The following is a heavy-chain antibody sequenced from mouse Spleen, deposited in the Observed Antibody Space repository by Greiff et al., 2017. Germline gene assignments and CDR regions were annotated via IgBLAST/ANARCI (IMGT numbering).Heavy chain of an antibody. Sequence: VQLQQSGAELVKPGASVKLSCTASGFNIKDYYMHWVKQRTEQGLEWIGRIDPEDGETKYAPKFQGKATITADTSSNTAYLQLSSLTSEDTAVYYCARYRSTMVTTGYYYAMDYWGQGTSVTVSS. CDR1: GFNIKDYY. J-gene: IGHJ4*01. CDR3: ARYRSTMVTTGYYYAMDY. D-gene: IGHD2-2*01. V-gene: IGHV14-2*01. CDR2: IDPEDGET.